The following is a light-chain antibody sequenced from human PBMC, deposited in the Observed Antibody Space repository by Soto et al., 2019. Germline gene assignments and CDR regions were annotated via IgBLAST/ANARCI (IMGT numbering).Light chain of an antibody. J-gene: IGKJ1*01. Sequence: EIVMTQSPATLSVSPGERATLSCRASQSVSSNLAWYQQKPGQAPRLLIYGASTRATGIPARFSGSGSGTEFTLTISSLQSEDFAVYYCQQYNNWRPWTFGQGNQVEIK. CDR3: QQYNNWRPWT. CDR2: GAS. CDR1: QSVSSN. V-gene: IGKV3-15*01.